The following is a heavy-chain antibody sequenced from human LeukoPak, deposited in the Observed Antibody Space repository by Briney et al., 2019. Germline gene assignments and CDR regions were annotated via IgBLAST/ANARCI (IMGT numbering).Heavy chain of an antibody. V-gene: IGHV4-34*01. Sequence: PSETLSLTCAVYGGSFSGYYWSWIRQPPGKGLEWIGEINHSGSTNYNPSLKSRVTISVDTSKNQFSLKLSSVTAADTAVYYCARCGYDNYYYYGMDVWGQGTTVTVSS. CDR3: ARCGYDNYYYYGMDV. CDR2: INHSGST. D-gene: IGHD5-12*01. J-gene: IGHJ6*02. CDR1: GGSFSGYY.